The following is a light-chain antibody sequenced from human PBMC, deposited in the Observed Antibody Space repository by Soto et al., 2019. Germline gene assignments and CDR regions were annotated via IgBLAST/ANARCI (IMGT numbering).Light chain of an antibody. Sequence: QSVLTQPPSASGSPGQSVAISWTGTSSDVGGYNYVSWYQQHPGKAPKLMIYEVNKRPSGVPDRFSGSKSGNTASLTVSGLQAEDEADYYCSSYAGSSNVFGTGTKATVL. CDR2: EVN. V-gene: IGLV2-8*01. CDR3: SSYAGSSNV. J-gene: IGLJ1*01. CDR1: SSDVGGYNY.